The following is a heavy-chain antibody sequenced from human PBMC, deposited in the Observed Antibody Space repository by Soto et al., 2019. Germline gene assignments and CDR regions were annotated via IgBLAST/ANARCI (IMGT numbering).Heavy chain of an antibody. CDR2: IWYEGSNK. Sequence: QVQLVESGGGVVQPGRSLRLSCAASGFTFSSYGMHWVRQAPGKWLEWVAVIWYEGSNKYYADSVKGRFTISRDNSKNTVYLQMNSLRAEDTAVYDCARDSIDYAGGGDAFDIWGQGTMVTVAS. CDR1: GFTFSSYG. CDR3: ARDSIDYAGGGDAFDI. V-gene: IGHV3-33*01. J-gene: IGHJ3*02. D-gene: IGHD3-16*01.